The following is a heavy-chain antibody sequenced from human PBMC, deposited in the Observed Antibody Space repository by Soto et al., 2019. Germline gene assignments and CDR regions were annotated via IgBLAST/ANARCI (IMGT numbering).Heavy chain of an antibody. CDR2: ISAYNGNT. Sequence: GASVKVSCKASGYTFTSYGISWVRQAPGQGLEWMGWISAYNGNTNYAQKLQGRVTMTTDTSTSTAYMELRSLRSDDTAVYYCARDSVDILNGLYYYYGMDVWGQGTTVTVSS. CDR3: ARDSVDILNGLYYYYGMDV. D-gene: IGHD3-9*01. CDR1: GYTFTSYG. J-gene: IGHJ6*02. V-gene: IGHV1-18*01.